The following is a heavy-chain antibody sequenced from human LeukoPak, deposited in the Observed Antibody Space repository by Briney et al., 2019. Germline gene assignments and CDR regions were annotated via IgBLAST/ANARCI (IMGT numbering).Heavy chain of an antibody. D-gene: IGHD4-23*01. CDR3: ARDRGYGGNLDY. V-gene: IGHV3-11*04. J-gene: IGHJ4*02. Sequence: GGSLRLSCAASGFTFSDYYMSWIRQAPGKGLEYISYISSSGSTIYYADSVKGRFTISRDNAKNSLCLQMNSLRAEDTAVYYCARDRGYGGNLDYWGQGTLVTVSS. CDR2: ISSSGSTI. CDR1: GFTFSDYY.